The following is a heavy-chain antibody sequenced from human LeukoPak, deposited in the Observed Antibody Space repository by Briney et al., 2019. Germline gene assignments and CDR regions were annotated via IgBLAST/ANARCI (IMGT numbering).Heavy chain of an antibody. V-gene: IGHV1-18*01. CDR3: VRDCSNGVCYPRDY. Sequence: GASVKVSCKASGYTLSEYGISWVRQAPGQGLEWVGWITTYNGEKIYSQKFQGRVTMTTDTSSGTYYMELRNLRSDDTAIYYCVRDCSNGVCYPRDYWGQGTLVIVSS. CDR2: ITTYNGEK. CDR1: GYTLSEYG. J-gene: IGHJ4*02. D-gene: IGHD2-8*01.